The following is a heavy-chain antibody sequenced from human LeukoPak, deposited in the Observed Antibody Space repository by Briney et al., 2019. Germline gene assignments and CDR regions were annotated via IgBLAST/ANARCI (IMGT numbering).Heavy chain of an antibody. CDR3: ARDDLSSGGYFDY. Sequence: GGSLRLSCAASGFSFSSYSMNWVRQAPGKGLEWVSYISSGRSTMNYADSVKGRFTISRDNAKNSLYLQMNSLRAEDTAVYYCARDDLSSGGYFDYWGQGTLVTVSS. J-gene: IGHJ4*02. CDR1: GFSFSSYS. CDR2: ISSGRSTM. D-gene: IGHD6-19*01. V-gene: IGHV3-48*04.